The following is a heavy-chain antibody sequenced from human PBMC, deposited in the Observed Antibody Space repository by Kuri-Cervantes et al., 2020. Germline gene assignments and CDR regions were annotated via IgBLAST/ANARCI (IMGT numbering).Heavy chain of an antibody. CDR2: ISDSGDIT. Sequence: GGSLRLSCVGSGFTLSEYAMSWVRQAPGKGLEWVSSISDSGDITNYADSVKGRFSISRDISRTTLFLQMNSLRAEDTAVYYCAREGGDMSSGWPYYYYYYGMDVWGQGTTVTVSS. D-gene: IGHD6-19*01. J-gene: IGHJ6*02. V-gene: IGHV3-23*01. CDR1: GFTLSEYA. CDR3: AREGGDMSSGWPYYYYYYGMDV.